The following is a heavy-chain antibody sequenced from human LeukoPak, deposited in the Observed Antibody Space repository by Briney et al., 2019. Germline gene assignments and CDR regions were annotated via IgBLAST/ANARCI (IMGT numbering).Heavy chain of an antibody. D-gene: IGHD3-10*01. CDR2: VSHSETT. CDR3: AKESGRGTFDL. J-gene: IGHJ3*01. Sequence: SETLSLTCDVSGASISATNWWTWVRLPPGKGLEWIGEVSHSETTNYSPSLRGRVRLSVDRAANQFSLRLTSVTAADTAVYYCAKESGRGTFDLWGQGTMITVSA. CDR1: GASISATNW. V-gene: IGHV4-4*02.